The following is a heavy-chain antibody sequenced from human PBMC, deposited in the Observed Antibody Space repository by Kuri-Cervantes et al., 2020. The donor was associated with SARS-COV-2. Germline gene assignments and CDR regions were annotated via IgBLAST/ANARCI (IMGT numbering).Heavy chain of an antibody. CDR1: GLTFSSYA. CDR3: ARERTGDIFDY. V-gene: IGHV3-30-3*01. CDR2: ISYDGSNK. D-gene: IGHD7-27*01. J-gene: IGHJ4*02. Sequence: GESLKISCAASGLTFSSYAMHWVRQAPGKGLEWVAVISYDGSNKYYADSVKGRFTISRDNSKNTLYLQMNSLRAEDTAVYYCARERTGDIFDYWGQGTLVTVSS.